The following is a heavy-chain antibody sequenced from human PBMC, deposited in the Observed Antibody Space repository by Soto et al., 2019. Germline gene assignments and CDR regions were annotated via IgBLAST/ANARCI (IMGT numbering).Heavy chain of an antibody. D-gene: IGHD4-17*01. J-gene: IGHJ4*02. CDR1: GGSISGGGYY. CDR2: THYSGTT. V-gene: IGHV4-31*03. Sequence: SETLSLTCTVSGGSISGGGYYWIWIRQHPGVGLEWIGYTHYSGTTYYNPSLKSRVNISVDTSKNQFSLKLSSVTAADTAVYYCARSLGYGPVDYWGPGTLVTVSS. CDR3: ARSLGYGPVDY.